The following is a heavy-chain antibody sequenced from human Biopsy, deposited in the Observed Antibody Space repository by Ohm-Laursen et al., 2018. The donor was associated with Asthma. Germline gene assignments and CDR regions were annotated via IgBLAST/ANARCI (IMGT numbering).Heavy chain of an antibody. J-gene: IGHJ6*02. V-gene: IGHV4-61*01. CDR3: ARGPNYHGSGRAPIGMDV. CDR2: IYYTGSD. CDR1: GGSVSTGSYY. D-gene: IGHD3-10*01. Sequence: TLSLTCTVSGGSVSTGSYYWSWIRQPPGKGLEWLGYIYYTGSDNYNTSLKSRVTISVDTSKNQFSLRLNSVTAADTAVYYCARGPNYHGSGRAPIGMDVWGQGTTVTVSS.